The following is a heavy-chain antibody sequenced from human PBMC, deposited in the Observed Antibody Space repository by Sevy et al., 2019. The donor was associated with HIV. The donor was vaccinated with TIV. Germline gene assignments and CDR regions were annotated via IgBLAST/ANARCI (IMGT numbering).Heavy chain of an antibody. Sequence: GGSLRLSCAASGFTFSSYSMNWVRQAPGKGLEWVSYISSRGDIIYYADSVKGRFTISRDNAKNSLFLQMNSLRDEDTAVYHCATEGRDSSGYYFLYYYWGQGTLVTVSS. CDR3: ATEGRDSSGYYFLYYY. V-gene: IGHV3-48*02. D-gene: IGHD3-22*01. CDR2: ISSRGDII. CDR1: GFTFSSYS. J-gene: IGHJ4*02.